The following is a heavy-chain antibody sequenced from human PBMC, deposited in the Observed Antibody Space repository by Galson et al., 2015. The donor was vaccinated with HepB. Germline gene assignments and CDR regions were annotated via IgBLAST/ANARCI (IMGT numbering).Heavy chain of an antibody. CDR3: ARGGFRSSTSCQYY. Sequence: SLRLSCAASGFTFSSYWMSWVRQAPGKGLEWVANIKQDGSEKYYVDSVKGRFTISRDNAKNSLYLQMNSLRAEDTAVYYCARGGFRSSTSCQYYWGQGTLVTVSS. CDR2: IKQDGSEK. V-gene: IGHV3-7*01. J-gene: IGHJ4*02. CDR1: GFTFSSYW. D-gene: IGHD2-2*01.